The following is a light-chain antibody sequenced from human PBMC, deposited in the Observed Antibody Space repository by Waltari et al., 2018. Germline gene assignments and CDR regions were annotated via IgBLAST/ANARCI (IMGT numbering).Light chain of an antibody. CDR2: DIS. CDR3: LQRDRWLT. CDR1: QSVTND. J-gene: IGKJ4*01. V-gene: IGKV3-11*01. Sequence: DIVLTQSPATLSLSPGERATLYCRASQSVTNDLAWYQQKPGQAPRLLIYDISTRATAIPASFNGSGSGTDFTLTICSLEPEDFAVYYCLQRDRWLTFGGGTKVEIK.